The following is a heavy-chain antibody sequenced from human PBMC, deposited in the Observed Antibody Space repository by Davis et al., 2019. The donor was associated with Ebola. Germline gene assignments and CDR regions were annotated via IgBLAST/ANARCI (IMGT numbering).Heavy chain of an antibody. J-gene: IGHJ4*02. Sequence: GESLKISCAASGFTFSDYYMSWIRQAPGKGLEWVSYISSSSSYTNSADSVKGRFTISRDNAKNSLYLQMNSLRAEDTAVYYCARCRHDFWSGYPYYFDYWGQGTLVTVSS. CDR3: ARCRHDFWSGYPYYFDY. CDR1: GFTFSDYY. V-gene: IGHV3-11*03. D-gene: IGHD3-3*01. CDR2: ISSSSSYT.